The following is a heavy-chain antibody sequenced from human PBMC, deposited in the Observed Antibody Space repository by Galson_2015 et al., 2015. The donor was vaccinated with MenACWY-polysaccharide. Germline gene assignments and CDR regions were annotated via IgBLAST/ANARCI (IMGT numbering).Heavy chain of an antibody. D-gene: IGHD3-22*01. CDR3: ATGPSGYYRFDS. CDR2: ISSSSSAI. Sequence: LRLSCAASGFSFSTYSMNWVRQVPGKGLEWASYISSSSSAIYYADSVKGRFTISRDNAKNSLYLQMNSLRDEDTAVYYCATGPSGYYRFDSWGQGTLVTVSS. J-gene: IGHJ4*02. V-gene: IGHV3-48*02. CDR1: GFSFSTYS.